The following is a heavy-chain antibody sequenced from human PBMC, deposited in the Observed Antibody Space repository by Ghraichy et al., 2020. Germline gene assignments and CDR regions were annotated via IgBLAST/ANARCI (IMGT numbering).Heavy chain of an antibody. CDR3: ARQAYGDSPWGWYFDL. Sequence: SQTLSLTCAISGDSVSSNSAAWNWIRQSPSRGLEWLGRTYYRSKWYNDYAVSVRSRITINPDTSKNQFSLQLNSVTPEDTAVYYCARQAYGDSPWGWYFDLWGRGTLVTVSS. D-gene: IGHD4-17*01. J-gene: IGHJ2*01. V-gene: IGHV6-1*01. CDR2: TYYRSKWYN. CDR1: GDSVSSNSAA.